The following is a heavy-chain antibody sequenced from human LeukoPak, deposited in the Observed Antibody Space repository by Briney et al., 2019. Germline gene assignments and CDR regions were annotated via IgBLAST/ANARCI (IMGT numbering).Heavy chain of an antibody. CDR2: ISSSSSYM. J-gene: IGHJ4*02. D-gene: IGHD2-2*02. Sequence: GGPLRLSCAASGFTFSSYSMNWVRQAPGKGLEWVSSISSSSSYMYYADSVKGRFTISRDNAKNSLYLQMNSLRAEDTAVYYCATGESYCSSTSCYTGIDYWGQGTLVTVSS. V-gene: IGHV3-21*01. CDR3: ATGESYCSSTSCYTGIDY. CDR1: GFTFSSYS.